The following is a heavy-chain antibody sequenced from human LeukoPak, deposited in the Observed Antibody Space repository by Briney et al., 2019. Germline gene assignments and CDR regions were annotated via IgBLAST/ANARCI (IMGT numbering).Heavy chain of an antibody. V-gene: IGHV5-10-1*01. CDR1: GYSFTSYW. J-gene: IGHJ5*02. Sequence: GESLKISCKGPGYSFTSYWINWVRQMPGKGLEWMGRIDPSDSYTNYSPSFQGHVTISADKSISPAYLQVGSLKASDTAMYYCVRRRTYNFDGSGCSPGGFDPWGQGTLVTVSS. CDR2: IDPSDSYT. CDR3: VRRRTYNFDGSGCSPGGFDP. D-gene: IGHD3-22*01.